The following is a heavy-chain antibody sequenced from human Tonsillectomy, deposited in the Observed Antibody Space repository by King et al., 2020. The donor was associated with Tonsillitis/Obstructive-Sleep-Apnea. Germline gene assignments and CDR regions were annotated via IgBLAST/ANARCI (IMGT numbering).Heavy chain of an antibody. D-gene: IGHD4-17*01. V-gene: IGHV3-33*01. CDR3: SRDRSGAWAFDY. CDR1: GFIFNSYG. Sequence: QLVQSGGGVVQPGRSLRLSCAASGFIFNSYGMHWVRQAPGKGLEWVAVVYYDGTNKYYADSVKGRFTVSRDNSKNTLDLQLESLRVEDTAIYYCSRDRSGAWAFDYWGQGTLVTVSS. CDR2: VYYDGTNK. J-gene: IGHJ4*02.